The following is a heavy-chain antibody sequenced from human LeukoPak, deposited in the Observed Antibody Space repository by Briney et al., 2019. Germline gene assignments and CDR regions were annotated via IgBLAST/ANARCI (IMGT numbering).Heavy chain of an antibody. D-gene: IGHD6-19*01. V-gene: IGHV1-2*02. CDR3: ARASIAVAAIDY. CDR2: INPNSGGT. J-gene: IGHJ4*02. Sequence: ASVKVSCKASGYTFTNYYVHWVRQAPGQGLEWMGWINPNSGGTNYAQKFQGRVTMTRDTSISTAYMELSRLRSEDTAVYYCARASIAVAAIDYWGQGTLVTVSS. CDR1: GYTFTNYY.